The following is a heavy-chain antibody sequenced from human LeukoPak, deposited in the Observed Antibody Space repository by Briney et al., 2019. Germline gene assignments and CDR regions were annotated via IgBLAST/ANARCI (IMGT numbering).Heavy chain of an antibody. J-gene: IGHJ4*02. Sequence: SETLSLTCTASGGSVSSGSYYWSWIRQPPGKGLEWIGYIYYSGSTNYNPSLKSRVTISVDTSKNQFSLKLSSVTAADTAVYYCARGPPSTYSSGWYDYWGQGTLVTVSS. CDR2: IYYSGST. D-gene: IGHD6-19*01. V-gene: IGHV4-61*01. CDR3: ARGPPSTYSSGWYDY. CDR1: GGSVSSGSYY.